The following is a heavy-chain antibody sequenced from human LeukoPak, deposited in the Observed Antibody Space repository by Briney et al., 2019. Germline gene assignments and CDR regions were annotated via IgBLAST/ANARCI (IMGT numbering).Heavy chain of an antibody. D-gene: IGHD3-3*01. CDR3: ARHKADDFWSGPNYYYYYMDV. Sequence: GESLKISCKGSGYSFTSYWIGWVRQMPGKGLEWMGIIYPGDSDTRYSPSFQGQVTISADKSISTAYLQWSSLKASDTAMYYCARHKADDFWSGPNYYYYYMDVWGKGTTVTVSS. J-gene: IGHJ6*03. V-gene: IGHV5-51*01. CDR1: GYSFTSYW. CDR2: IYPGDSDT.